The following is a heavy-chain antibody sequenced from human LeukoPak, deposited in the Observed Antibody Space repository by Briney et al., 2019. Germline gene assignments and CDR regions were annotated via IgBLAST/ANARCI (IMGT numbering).Heavy chain of an antibody. CDR2: IYSSGNT. CDR1: GASISGYF. J-gene: IGHJ4*02. V-gene: IGHV4-4*07. D-gene: IGHD5-12*01. Sequence: PSETLSLTCTVSGASISGYFWSWIRQPAGKGLEWIGRIYSSGNTNYNRSLKGRVTMSVDTSKNQFSLKLSSVTAADTAVYYCARDGSGYSGYENFDYWGQGTLVTVSS. CDR3: ARDGSGYSGYENFDY.